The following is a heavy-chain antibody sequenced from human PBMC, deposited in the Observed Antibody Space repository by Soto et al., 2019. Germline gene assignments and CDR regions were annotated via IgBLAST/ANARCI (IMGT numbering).Heavy chain of an antibody. CDR1: GYTSADFG. Sequence: ASVKVSCNASGYTSADFGISWVRQAPGHGLEWMGWVSGNNGASNPAPKVQGRITMTLDTSTGVSYMALRSLRSDDTAIYYCVRDQKYFRVNGNWFDSWGKGTLVTVSS. V-gene: IGHV1-18*04. CDR3: VRDQKYFRVNGNWFDS. J-gene: IGHJ5*01. CDR2: VSGNNGAS. D-gene: IGHD2-2*01.